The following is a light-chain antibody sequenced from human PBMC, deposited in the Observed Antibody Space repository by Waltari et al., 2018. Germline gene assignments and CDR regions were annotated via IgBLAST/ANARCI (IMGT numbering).Light chain of an antibody. V-gene: IGLV2-23*01. CDR2: DDN. J-gene: IGLJ3*02. CDR1: SSDVGNYNL. CDR3: CSYAGSYTWV. Sequence: QSALIQPASVSGSPGQSITLSCTGTSSDVGNYNLVSWYQQYPGKAPKVMIYDDNRRPSGVSDRFSGSKSGNTASLTIAGVQAEDEADYYCCSYAGSYTWVFGGGTKLTVL.